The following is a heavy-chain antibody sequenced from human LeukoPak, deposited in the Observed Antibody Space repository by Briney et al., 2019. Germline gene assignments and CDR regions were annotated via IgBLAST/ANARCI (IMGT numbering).Heavy chain of an antibody. J-gene: IGHJ3*02. CDR3: ASPHDSSGYYYDPAFDI. Sequence: GWSLRLSCAASGFTFSDHYMDWVRQAPGKGLEWVAVISYDGSNKYYADSVKGRFTISRDNSKNTLYLQMNSLRAEDTAVYYCASPHDSSGYYYDPAFDIWGQGTMVTVSS. CDR2: ISYDGSNK. V-gene: IGHV3-30*03. CDR1: GFTFSDHY. D-gene: IGHD3-22*01.